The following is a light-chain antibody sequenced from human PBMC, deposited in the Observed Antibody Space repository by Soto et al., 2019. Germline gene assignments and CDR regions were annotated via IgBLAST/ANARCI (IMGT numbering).Light chain of an antibody. Sequence: QSVLTQPPSASGTPGQRVTISCSGSSSNVGSNTVSWYQQLPGTAPKVLIYSDDQRPSGVPDRFSGSRSGSSASLAISGLQSGDEADYYCAAWDDSLRGHWAFGGGTKLTVL. CDR3: AAWDDSLRGHWA. J-gene: IGLJ3*02. CDR2: SDD. CDR1: SSNVGSNT. V-gene: IGLV1-44*01.